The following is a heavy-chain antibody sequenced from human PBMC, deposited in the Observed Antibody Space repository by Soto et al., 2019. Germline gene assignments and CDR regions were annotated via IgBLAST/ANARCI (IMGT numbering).Heavy chain of an antibody. Sequence: ASVKVSCKASGGSFSNFGISWVRQAPGQGLEWMGGIVPVFGRPNYAQRFRGRLTITADESTSTGYMELISLRSDDTAVYYCARYNGSGDFDYWGQGTLVTVSS. J-gene: IGHJ4*02. CDR3: ARYNGSGDFDY. CDR2: IVPVFGRP. D-gene: IGHD2-15*01. V-gene: IGHV1-69*13. CDR1: GGSFSNFG.